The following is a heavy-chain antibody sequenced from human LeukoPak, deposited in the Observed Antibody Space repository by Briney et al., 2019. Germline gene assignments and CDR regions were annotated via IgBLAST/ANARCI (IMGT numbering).Heavy chain of an antibody. CDR1: GGSISSSSYY. J-gene: IGHJ4*02. CDR2: IYYSGST. CDR3: ARNLAGHFGGFYFDD. D-gene: IGHD2-21*01. V-gene: IGHV4-39*07. Sequence: SETLSLTCTVSGGSISSSSYYWGWIRQPPGKGLEWIGSIYYSGSTYYNPSLKSRVTISADTSKNQFSLKLSSVTAADTAVYYCARNLAGHFGGFYFDDWGQGTLVTVSS.